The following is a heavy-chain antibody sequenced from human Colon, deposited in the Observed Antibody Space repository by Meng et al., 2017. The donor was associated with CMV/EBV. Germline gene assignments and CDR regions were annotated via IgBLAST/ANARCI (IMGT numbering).Heavy chain of an antibody. V-gene: IGHV3-48*04. CDR3: VRDWCSSNSCYLDY. J-gene: IGHJ4*02. D-gene: IGHD2-2*01. CDR2: ISGDGTTT. Sequence: GGSLRLSCAASGFTFSMYWMHWVRQVPGKGLEWVSYISGDGTTTYYADSVKGRFTISRDNAKNLLYLQMNSLRAEDAAVYYCVRDWCSSNSCYLDYWGQGTLVTVSS. CDR1: GFTFSMYW.